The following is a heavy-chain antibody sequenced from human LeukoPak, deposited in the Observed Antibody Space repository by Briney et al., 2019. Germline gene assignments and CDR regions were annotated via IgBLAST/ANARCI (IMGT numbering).Heavy chain of an antibody. D-gene: IGHD3-9*01. CDR2: INYNGGT. V-gene: IGHV4-38-2*01. CDR1: GYSISSGYY. CDR3: ARGQDYDILTGLEL. Sequence: SETLSLTCAVSGYSISSGYYWGWIRQPPGKGLEWIGSINYNGGTYYNPSLKSRVTISVDTSKNQLSLKLSSVTAADTAVYYCARGQDYDILTGLELWGQGTLVTVSS. J-gene: IGHJ4*02.